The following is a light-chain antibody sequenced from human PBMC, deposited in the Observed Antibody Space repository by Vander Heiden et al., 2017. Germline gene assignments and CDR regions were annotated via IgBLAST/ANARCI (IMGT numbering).Light chain of an antibody. V-gene: IGLV2-14*01. CDR2: EVS. CDR1: SSDVGGYKY. CDR3: SSYTSSSLYV. Sequence: HSALTHPASVSGSPGQSITISCTGTSSDVGGYKYVSWYQQHPGKAPKLMSYEVSNRPSGVSNRFSGSKSDNTASLTISGLQAEDEADYYCSSYTSSSLYVFGSGTKVTVL. J-gene: IGLJ1*01.